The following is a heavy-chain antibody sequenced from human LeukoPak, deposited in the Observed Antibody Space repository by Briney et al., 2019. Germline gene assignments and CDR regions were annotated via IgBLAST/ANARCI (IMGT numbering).Heavy chain of an antibody. CDR2: ISSSGSTI. V-gene: IGHV3-48*03. CDR1: VLPFSSYE. CDR3: ARCYYDILTGHNWFDP. D-gene: IGHD3-9*01. Sequence: GGSLRLSCAASVLPFSSYEMNWVRQAPGKGLEWVSYISSSGSTILHADSEKGRYTISRHNDKHSVYLQMNSLRAEDTAVYYCARCYYDILTGHNWFDPWGQGTLVTVSS. J-gene: IGHJ5*02.